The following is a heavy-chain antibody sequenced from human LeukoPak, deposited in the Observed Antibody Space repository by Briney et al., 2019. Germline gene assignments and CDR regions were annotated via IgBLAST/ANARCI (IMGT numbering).Heavy chain of an antibody. V-gene: IGHV4-59*01. CDR2: IYYSGST. D-gene: IGHD5-24*01. CDR1: GGSISSYY. J-gene: IGHJ4*02. CDR3: GSQLGY. Sequence: SETLSLTCTVSGGSISSYYWSWIRQPPGKGLEWIGYIYYSGSTNYNPSLKSRVTISVDTSKNQFSLKLSSVTAADTAVYYCGSQLGYWGQGTLVTVSS.